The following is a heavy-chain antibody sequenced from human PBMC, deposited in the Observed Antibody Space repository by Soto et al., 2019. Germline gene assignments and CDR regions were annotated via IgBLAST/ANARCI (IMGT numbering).Heavy chain of an antibody. V-gene: IGHV3-7*01. Sequence: GGSLRLSCAASGFTFSSYWMSWVRQAPGKGLEWVANIKQDGSEKYYVDSVKGRFTISRDNAKNSLYLQMNSLRAEDTAVYYCARDFRDIVPYMDVWGKGTTVTVSS. J-gene: IGHJ6*03. D-gene: IGHD2-8*01. CDR3: ARDFRDIVPYMDV. CDR2: IKQDGSEK. CDR1: GFTFSSYW.